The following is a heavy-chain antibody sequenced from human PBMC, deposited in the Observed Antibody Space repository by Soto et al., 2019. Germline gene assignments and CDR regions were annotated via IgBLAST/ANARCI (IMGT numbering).Heavy chain of an antibody. D-gene: IGHD4-17*01. CDR1: GGSISSGGYS. CDR2: IYHSGST. CDR3: ARAHYGDYGYGMDV. J-gene: IGHJ6*02. Sequence: QLQLQESGSGLVKPSQTLSLTCAVSGGSISSGGYSWSWIRQPPGKGLEWIGYIYHSGSTYYNPSLKSRVTISVDRSKNQFTLKLSSVTAADTAVYYCARAHYGDYGYGMDVWGQGTTVTVSS. V-gene: IGHV4-30-2*01.